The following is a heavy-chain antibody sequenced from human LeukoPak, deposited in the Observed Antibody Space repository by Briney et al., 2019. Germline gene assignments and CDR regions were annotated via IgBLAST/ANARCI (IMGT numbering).Heavy chain of an antibody. D-gene: IGHD1-26*01. J-gene: IGHJ4*02. Sequence: GGSLRLSCAASGFTFSTFSLTWVRQAPGKGLEWLSYIRVNSETTTYADSVKGRFTSSRDDAKNSLYLQMNSLRAEDTAVYYCGRVARGNYYHFDSWGQGTLVTVSS. CDR3: GRVARGNYYHFDS. CDR1: GFTFSTFS. CDR2: IRVNSETT. V-gene: IGHV3-48*04.